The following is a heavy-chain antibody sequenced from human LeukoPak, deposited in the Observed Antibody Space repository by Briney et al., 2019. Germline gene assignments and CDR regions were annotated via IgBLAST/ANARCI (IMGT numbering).Heavy chain of an antibody. CDR1: GGSISSGGYC. J-gene: IGHJ4*02. V-gene: IGHV4-30-2*01. D-gene: IGHD6-13*01. CDR3: ARGPSLAAAGPLDY. Sequence: PSETLSLTCTVSGGSISSGGYCWSWIRQPPGKGLEWIGYIYHSGSTYYNPSLKSRVTISVDRSKNQFSLKLSSVTAADTAVYYCARGPSLAAAGPLDYWGQGTLVTVSS. CDR2: IYHSGST.